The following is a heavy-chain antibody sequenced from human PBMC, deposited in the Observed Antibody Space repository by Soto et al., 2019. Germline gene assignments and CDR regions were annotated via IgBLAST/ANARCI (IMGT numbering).Heavy chain of an antibody. CDR1: GDSISSGRYH. J-gene: IGHJ4*02. D-gene: IGHD3-3*01. Sequence: QLQLQESGPGLVKPSETLSLICTVSGDSISSGRYHWGWIRQPPGKGLEFIATIHYTGNTHYNPSRRRRVTIFVDTTKSQFSRRLSSVTAADTAVYYCARADGFGVGTPFMDYWGQGTLVTVSS. V-gene: IGHV4-39*01. CDR3: ARADGFGVGTPFMDY. CDR2: IHYTGNT.